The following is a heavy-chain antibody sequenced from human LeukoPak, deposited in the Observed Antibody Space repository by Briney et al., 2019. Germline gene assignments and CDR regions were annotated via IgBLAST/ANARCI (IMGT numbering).Heavy chain of an antibody. CDR1: GYTFTDYF. CDR3: ARGPRITIFGVVMANDAFDI. J-gene: IGHJ3*02. V-gene: IGHV1-2*02. CDR2: INPKSGGT. D-gene: IGHD3-3*01. Sequence: ASVKVSCKASGYTFTDYFMNWVRQAPGQGLEWMGWINPKSGGTVYAQKFQGRVTMARDTSSSTAYMELSRLRFDDTVVYYCARGPRITIFGVVMANDAFDIWGQGTMVTVSS.